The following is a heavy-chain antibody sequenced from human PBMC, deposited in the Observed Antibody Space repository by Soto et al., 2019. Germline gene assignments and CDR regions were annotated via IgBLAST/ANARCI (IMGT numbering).Heavy chain of an antibody. Sequence: EVQLLESEGGLVQPGGSLRLSCAASGFTFSSYAMWWVRQAPGKGLECVSAISGGGETTYYADSVKGRFTISRDNSKNTLYLQMNSLRAEYTAVYYCAFNSGSGSYYFDYWGQGTLVTVSS. CDR1: GFTFSSYA. J-gene: IGHJ4*02. CDR3: AFNSGSGSYYFDY. CDR2: ISGGGETT. D-gene: IGHD3-10*01. V-gene: IGHV3-23*01.